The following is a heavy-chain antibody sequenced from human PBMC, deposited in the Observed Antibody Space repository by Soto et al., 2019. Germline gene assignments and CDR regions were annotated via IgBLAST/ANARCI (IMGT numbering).Heavy chain of an antibody. V-gene: IGHV4-30-2*01. CDR2: ISPSGSP. D-gene: IGHD2-8*01. Sequence: SETLSLTCSVSGGSVNSGGYSWSWIRPPPGKGLEWIGFISPSGSPASNPSLKSRVTISVDRSNNQISLELSSVTAADTAVYYCARGVLAWGQGTLVTVSS. CDR3: ARGVLA. CDR1: GGSVNSGGYS. J-gene: IGHJ5*02.